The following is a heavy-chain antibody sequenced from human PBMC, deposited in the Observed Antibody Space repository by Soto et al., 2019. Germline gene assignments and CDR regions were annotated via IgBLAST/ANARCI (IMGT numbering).Heavy chain of an antibody. CDR2: ISAYNGNT. Sequence: ASVKVFCKASGYTFTSYGISWVRQAPGQGLEWMGWISAYNGNTNYAQKLQGRVTMTTDTSTSTAYMELRSLRSDDTAVYYCARDQCSSTSCHINWFDPWGQGTLVTVSS. J-gene: IGHJ5*02. V-gene: IGHV1-18*01. D-gene: IGHD2-2*01. CDR1: GYTFTSYG. CDR3: ARDQCSSTSCHINWFDP.